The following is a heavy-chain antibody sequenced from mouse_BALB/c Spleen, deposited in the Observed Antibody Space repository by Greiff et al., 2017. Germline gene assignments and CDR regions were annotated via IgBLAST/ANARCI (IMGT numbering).Heavy chain of an antibody. V-gene: IGHV1-9*01. CDR1: GYTFSSYW. D-gene: IGHD1-2*01. CDR2: ILPGSGST. J-gene: IGHJ4*01. CDR3: ARVTTAYAMDY. Sequence: QAQLQQSGAELMKPGASVKISCKATGYTFSSYWIEWVKQRPGHGLEWIGEILPGSGSTNYNEKFKGKATFTADTSSNTAYMQLSSLTSEDSAVYYCARVTTAYAMDYWGQGTSVTVSS.